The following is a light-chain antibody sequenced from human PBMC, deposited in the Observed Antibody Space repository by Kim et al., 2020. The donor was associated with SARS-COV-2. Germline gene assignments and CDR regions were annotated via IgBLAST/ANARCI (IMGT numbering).Light chain of an antibody. CDR1: TGTIANNY. Sequence: GTTVTISCARSTGTIANNYVQWYQHRPGSSPTTVIFEDNRRPSGVPDRFSGSIDSSSNSASLTISGLKTEDEADYYCQSYDASSVVFGGGTQLTVL. V-gene: IGLV6-57*01. CDR3: QSYDASSVV. J-gene: IGLJ7*01. CDR2: EDN.